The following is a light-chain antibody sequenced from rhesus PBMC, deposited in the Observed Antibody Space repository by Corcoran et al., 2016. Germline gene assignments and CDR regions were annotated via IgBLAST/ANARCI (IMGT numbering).Light chain of an antibody. CDR2: GAS. V-gene: IGKV3S9*01. CDR1: QSVSSY. CDR3: QQYNNWNT. Sequence: EIVMTQSPATLSLSPGERATLSCRASQSVSSYVAWYQKQPEQAPRLLIYGASSKATGIPERCSGSGSGKYFHSISSSLEHEDVGVYYCQQYNNWNTFGGGTKVEIK. J-gene: IGKJ4*01.